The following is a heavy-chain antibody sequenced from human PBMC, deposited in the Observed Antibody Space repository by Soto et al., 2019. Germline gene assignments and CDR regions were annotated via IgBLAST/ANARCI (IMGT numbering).Heavy chain of an antibody. CDR3: ATEPNYDFWSGYYRI. D-gene: IGHD3-3*01. CDR1: GGSISSGGYY. Sequence: QVQLQESGPGLVKPSQTLSLTCTVSGGSISSGGYYWSWIRQHPGKGLEWIGYIYYSGSTSYNPSLKSRITISVDTSKNQFSLKLSSLTAADTAVYYCATEPNYDFWSGYYRIWGQGTLVTVSS. J-gene: IGHJ4*02. V-gene: IGHV4-31*03. CDR2: IYYSGST.